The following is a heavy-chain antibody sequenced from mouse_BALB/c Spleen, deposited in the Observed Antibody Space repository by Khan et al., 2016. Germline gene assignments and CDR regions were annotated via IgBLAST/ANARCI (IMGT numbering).Heavy chain of an antibody. CDR2: IRNKANGYTT. CDR3: ARGYGYAMDY. Sequence: EVELVESGGGLVQPGGSLRLSCATSGFTFTDYYMSWVRQPPGKALEWLGFIRNKANGYTTEYSASVKGRFTISRDNSQSILYLQMNTLRAEDSATYYCARGYGYAMDYWGQETSVTVSS. D-gene: IGHD1-1*01. J-gene: IGHJ4*01. V-gene: IGHV7-3*02. CDR1: GFTFTDYY.